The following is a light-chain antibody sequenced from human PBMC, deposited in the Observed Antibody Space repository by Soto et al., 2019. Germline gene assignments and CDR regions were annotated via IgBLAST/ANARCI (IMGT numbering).Light chain of an antibody. Sequence: DIQMTQSPSSLSASVGDRVTITCRASQDIGNYLAWYQQKPGQVPDLLIHAASTLQSGVPSRFSGSGYGTEFTLSISSLQPEDVATYYCQNYYSAPLFGQGTRLEIK. CDR1: QDIGNY. CDR3: QNYYSAPL. J-gene: IGKJ5*01. V-gene: IGKV1-27*01. CDR2: AAS.